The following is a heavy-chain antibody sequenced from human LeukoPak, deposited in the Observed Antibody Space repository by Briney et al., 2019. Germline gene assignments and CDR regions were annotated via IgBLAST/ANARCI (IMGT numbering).Heavy chain of an antibody. CDR3: ARHVGDHEYFDY. Sequence: PSETLSLTCAVYGGSFSGYYWSWIRQPPGKGLEWIGEINHSGSTNYNPSLKSRVTISVDTSKNQFSLKLSSVTAADTAVYHCARHVGDHEYFDYWGQGTLVTVSS. D-gene: IGHD3-10*01. V-gene: IGHV4-34*01. CDR1: GGSFSGYY. CDR2: INHSGST. J-gene: IGHJ4*02.